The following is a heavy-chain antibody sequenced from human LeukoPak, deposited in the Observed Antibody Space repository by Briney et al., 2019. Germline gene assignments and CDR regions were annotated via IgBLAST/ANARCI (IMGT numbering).Heavy chain of an antibody. CDR2: MNPNSGNT. CDR3: ARRMRGDAFDI. V-gene: IGHV1-8*03. CDR1: GYTFTSYD. Sequence: GASVKVSCKASGYTFTSYDINWVRQATGQGLEWMGLMNPNSGNTGYAQKFQGRVTITRNTSISTAYMELSSLRSEDTAVYYCARRMRGDAFDIWGQGTMVTVSS. D-gene: IGHD2/OR15-2a*01. J-gene: IGHJ3*02.